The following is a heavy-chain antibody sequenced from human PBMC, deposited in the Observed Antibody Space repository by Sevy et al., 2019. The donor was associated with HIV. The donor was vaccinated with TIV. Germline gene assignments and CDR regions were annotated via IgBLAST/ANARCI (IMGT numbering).Heavy chain of an antibody. J-gene: IGHJ6*02. CDR1: GYSFTNFD. Sequence: GASVKVSCKAAGYSFTNFDINWVRQATGQGLEWMGWMNPNNGNTHYAQKFQGRVTMTRSSSANTAYMELSSLTSEDTAIYYFARARLDYEFWTGSYFSRAPWGYKYYAMDVWGQGTTVTVSS. V-gene: IGHV1-8*01. CDR3: ARARLDYEFWTGSYFSRAPWGYKYYAMDV. D-gene: IGHD3-3*01. CDR2: MNPNNGNT.